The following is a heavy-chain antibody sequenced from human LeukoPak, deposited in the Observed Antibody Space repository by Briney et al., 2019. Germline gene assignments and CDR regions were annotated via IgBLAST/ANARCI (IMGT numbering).Heavy chain of an antibody. CDR3: AKDNSVLMVYAHWY. Sequence: PGGSLRLSCAASGFTLSSYAMSRVRQAPGKGLEWVSAISGSGGSTYYADSVKGRFTISKDNSKNTLYLQMNSLRAEDTAVYYCAKDNSVLMVYAHWYWGQGTLVTVSS. CDR1: GFTLSSYA. V-gene: IGHV3-23*01. CDR2: ISGSGGST. D-gene: IGHD2-8*01. J-gene: IGHJ4*02.